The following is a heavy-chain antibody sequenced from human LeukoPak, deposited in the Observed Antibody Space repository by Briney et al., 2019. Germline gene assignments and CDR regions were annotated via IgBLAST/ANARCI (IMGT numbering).Heavy chain of an antibody. J-gene: IGHJ4*02. CDR2: ISAYNGNT. V-gene: IGHV1-18*01. CDR1: GYTFTSYG. Sequence: ASVKVSCKASGYTFTSYGISWVRQAPGQGLEWMGWISAYNGNTNYAQKLQGRVTLTTDTSTSTAYMELRSLRSEDTAVYYCARVPRYCSGGSCYYFDYWGQGTLVTVSS. CDR3: ARVPRYCSGGSCYYFDY. D-gene: IGHD2-15*01.